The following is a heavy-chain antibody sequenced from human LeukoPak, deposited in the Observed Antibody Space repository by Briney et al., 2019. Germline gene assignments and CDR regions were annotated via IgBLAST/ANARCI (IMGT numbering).Heavy chain of an antibody. Sequence: PSEPLSLTCTVSGGSISNYFWAWIRQPPGKGLEWIGYISKSGGTSYNTSFKSRLTISVDTSKDQFSLRLESVTAADTAVYYCARHSIDSSGYSLDAFDIWGQGTMVTVSS. CDR3: ARHSIDSSGYSLDAFDI. V-gene: IGHV4-59*08. D-gene: IGHD3-22*01. CDR1: GGSISNYF. CDR2: ISKSGGT. J-gene: IGHJ3*02.